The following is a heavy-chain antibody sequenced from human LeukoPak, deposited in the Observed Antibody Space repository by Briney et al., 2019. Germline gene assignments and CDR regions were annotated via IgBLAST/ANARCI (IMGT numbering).Heavy chain of an antibody. CDR1: GGTFSSYA. CDR2: IIPIFGTA. Sequence: SVKVSCKASGGTFSSYAISWVRQAPGQGLEWMGGIIPIFGTANYAQRFQGRVTITTDESTSTAYMELSSLRSEDTAVYYCASQPYYYDSSGYSRAEDYWGQGTLVTVSS. D-gene: IGHD3-22*01. V-gene: IGHV1-69*05. CDR3: ASQPYYYDSSGYSRAEDY. J-gene: IGHJ4*02.